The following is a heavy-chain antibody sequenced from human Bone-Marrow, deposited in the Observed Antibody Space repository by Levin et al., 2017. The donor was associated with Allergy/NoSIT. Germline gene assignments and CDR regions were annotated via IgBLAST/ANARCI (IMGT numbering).Heavy chain of an antibody. CDR2: INNNGGTK. Sequence: QAGGSLRLSCAASGFSFSTFEMNWVRQAPGKGLEWLSYINNNGGTKYYADSVKGRFTISRDNAKNSLFLQMNSLRPEDSSVYYCVREYYGLLAGYYFDYWGQGTLVTVSS. CDR1: GFSFSTFE. V-gene: IGHV3-48*03. D-gene: IGHD3-9*01. J-gene: IGHJ4*02. CDR3: VREYYGLLAGYYFDY.